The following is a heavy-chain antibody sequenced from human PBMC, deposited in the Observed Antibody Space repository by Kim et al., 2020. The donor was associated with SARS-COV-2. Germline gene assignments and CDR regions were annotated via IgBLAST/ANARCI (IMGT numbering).Heavy chain of an antibody. D-gene: IGHD3-22*01. CDR1: GDSISSSFNY. CDR2: VCHSGTT. J-gene: IGHJ1*01. CDR3: ARLPHDSSGYVDC. V-gene: IGHV4-39*01. Sequence: SETLSLTCTVSGDSISSSFNYWGWLRPPPGKGREWIGSVCHSGTTYDSPSLKSRVTVSVHTSKNEFSLKVTSATAADTAVYFCARLPHDSSGYVDCWGQGTLVTVSS.